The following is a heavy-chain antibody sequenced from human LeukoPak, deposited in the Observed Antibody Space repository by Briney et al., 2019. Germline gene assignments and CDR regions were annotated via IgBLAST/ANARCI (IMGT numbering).Heavy chain of an antibody. D-gene: IGHD2-2*01. V-gene: IGHV4-38-2*01. J-gene: IGHJ6*03. Sequence: SSETLSLTCAVSGYSISSGYYWGWIRQPPGKGLEWIGSIYHSGSTYYNPSLKSRVTISVDTSKNQFSLKLSSVTAADTAVYYCARHNYCSSTSCFHMDVWGKGTTVTVSS. CDR1: GYSISSGYY. CDR2: IYHSGST. CDR3: ARHNYCSSTSCFHMDV.